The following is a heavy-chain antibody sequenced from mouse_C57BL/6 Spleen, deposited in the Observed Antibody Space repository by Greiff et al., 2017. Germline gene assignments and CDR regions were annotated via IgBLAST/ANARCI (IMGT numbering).Heavy chain of an antibody. V-gene: IGHV3-1*01. CDR1: GYSITSGYD. Sequence: DVKLVESGPGMVKPSQSLSLTCTVTGYSITSGYDWHCIRHFPGNKLEWMGYISYSGSTNYNPSLKSRISITHDTSKNHFFLKLNSVTTEDTATYYCARNDYDYDWYFDVWGTGTTVTVSS. CDR2: ISYSGST. J-gene: IGHJ1*03. D-gene: IGHD2-4*01. CDR3: ARNDYDYDWYFDV.